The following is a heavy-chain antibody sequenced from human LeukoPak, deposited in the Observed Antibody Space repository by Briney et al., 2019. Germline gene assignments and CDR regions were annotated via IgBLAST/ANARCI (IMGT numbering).Heavy chain of an antibody. Sequence: SVKVSCKASGGTFSSYAISWVRQAPGQGLEWMGGIIPIFGTANYAQKFQGRVTITADKSTSTAYMELSSLRSEDTAVYYCASTRYYDFWSGYCAFDIWGQGTMVTVSS. D-gene: IGHD3-3*01. J-gene: IGHJ3*02. CDR3: ASTRYYDFWSGYCAFDI. V-gene: IGHV1-69*06. CDR2: IIPIFGTA. CDR1: GGTFSSYA.